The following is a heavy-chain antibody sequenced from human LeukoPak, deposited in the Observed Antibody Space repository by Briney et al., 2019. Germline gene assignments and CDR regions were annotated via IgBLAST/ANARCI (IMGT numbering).Heavy chain of an antibody. D-gene: IGHD6-13*01. CDR2: INTNTGNP. Sequence: ASVKVSCTASGYTFTSYAMNWVRQAPGQGLEWMGWINTNTGNPTYAQGFTGRFVFSLDTSVSTAYLQISSLKAEDTAVYYCARDAKGVSSWTYYYYYGMDVWGQGTTVTVSS. V-gene: IGHV7-4-1*02. CDR1: GYTFTSYA. CDR3: ARDAKGVSSWTYYYYYGMDV. J-gene: IGHJ6*02.